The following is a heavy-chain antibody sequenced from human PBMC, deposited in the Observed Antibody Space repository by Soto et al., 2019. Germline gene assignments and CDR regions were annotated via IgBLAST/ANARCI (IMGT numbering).Heavy chain of an antibody. Sequence: SETLSLTCTVSGGSISSYYWSWIRQPPGRGLEWIGYIYYSGSTNYNPSLKSRVTISVDTSKNQFSLKLSSVTAADTAVYYCARALILTGYYIHDAFDIWGQGTMVTVSS. CDR2: IYYSGST. V-gene: IGHV4-59*01. CDR3: ARALILTGYYIHDAFDI. CDR1: GGSISSYY. J-gene: IGHJ3*02. D-gene: IGHD3-9*01.